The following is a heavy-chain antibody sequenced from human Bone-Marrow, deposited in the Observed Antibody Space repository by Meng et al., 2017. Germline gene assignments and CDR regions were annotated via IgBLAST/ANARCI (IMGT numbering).Heavy chain of an antibody. CDR1: GGSFSGYY. D-gene: IGHD3-10*01. V-gene: IGHV4-34*01. Sequence: SQTLPLTCAVYGGSFSGYYWSWIRHPPGKGLEWIGNIYYSGSTYYNPSLKSRVTISVDTSKNQFSLKLSSVTAADTAVYYCAGRITMVRGVIRDYWGQGTLVTVSS. J-gene: IGHJ4*02. CDR3: AGRITMVRGVIRDY. CDR2: IYYSGST.